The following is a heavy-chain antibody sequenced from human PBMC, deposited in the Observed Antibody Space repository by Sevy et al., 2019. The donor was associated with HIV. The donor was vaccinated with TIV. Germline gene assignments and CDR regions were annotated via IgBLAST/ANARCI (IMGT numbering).Heavy chain of an antibody. CDR2: INPKSGGT. J-gene: IGHJ6*02. CDR3: AGVVEPAGIDPYYYGVDV. CDR1: GYTFTDYY. V-gene: IGHV1-2*02. D-gene: IGHD2-2*02. Sequence: ASVKVSCKASGYTFTDYYIHWVRQAPGQGLEWMGWINPKSGGTNYAQKFHGRVTMTRDTSISTAYMELGRLGSDDTAVYYCAGVVEPAGIDPYYYGVDVWGPGATVTVSS.